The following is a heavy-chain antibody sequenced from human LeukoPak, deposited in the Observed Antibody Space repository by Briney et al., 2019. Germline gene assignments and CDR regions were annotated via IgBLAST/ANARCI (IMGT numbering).Heavy chain of an antibody. CDR3: AKTGSGTLYYYMDV. V-gene: IGHV3-43*01. CDR1: GFTFDDYT. D-gene: IGHD3-10*01. Sequence: SGGSLRLSCAASGFTFDDYTMHWVRQAPGKGLEWVSLISWDGGSTYYADSVEGRFTISRDNSKNSLYLQMNSLRTEDTALYYCAKTGSGTLYYYMDVWGKGTTVTVSS. CDR2: ISWDGGST. J-gene: IGHJ6*03.